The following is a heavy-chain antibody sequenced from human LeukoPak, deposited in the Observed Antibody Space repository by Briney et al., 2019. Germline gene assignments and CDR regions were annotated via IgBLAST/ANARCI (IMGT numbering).Heavy chain of an antibody. V-gene: IGHV4-61*02. D-gene: IGHD2-2*01. CDR2: IYTSGST. J-gene: IGHJ6*03. Sequence: SETLSLTCTVSGGSISSGSYYWSWIRQPAGKGLEWIGRIYTSGSTNYNPSLKSRVTISVDTSKNQFSLKLSSVTAADTAVYYCARGRGALYCSSTSCPWGDYYYYYYMDVWGKGTTVTISS. CDR3: ARGRGALYCSSTSCPWGDYYYYYYMDV. CDR1: GGSISSGSYY.